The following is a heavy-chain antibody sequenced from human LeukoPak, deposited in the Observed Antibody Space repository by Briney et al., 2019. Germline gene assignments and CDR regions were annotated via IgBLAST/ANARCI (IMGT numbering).Heavy chain of an antibody. Sequence: SETLSLTCTVSGGSITSYYWSWIRQPPGKGLEWIGYIYYSGSTYYNPSLKSRVTISVDTSKNQFSLKLSSVTAADTAVYYCAREDYYDSSEGAFDIWGQGTMVTVSS. J-gene: IGHJ3*02. D-gene: IGHD3-22*01. V-gene: IGHV4-59*06. CDR2: IYYSGST. CDR3: AREDYYDSSEGAFDI. CDR1: GGSITSYY.